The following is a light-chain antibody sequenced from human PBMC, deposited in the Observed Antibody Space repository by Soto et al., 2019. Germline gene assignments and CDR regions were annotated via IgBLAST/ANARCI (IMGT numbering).Light chain of an antibody. CDR3: SSYTRSSTYV. V-gene: IGLV2-14*01. CDR1: SSDVGGYNY. Sequence: QSVLTQPASVSGSPGQSITISCTGTSSDVGGYNYVSWYQQYPGKAPKLMIYEVSNRPSGVSYRFSGSKSGNTASLTISGLQAEDEADYYCSSYTRSSTYVFGTGTKVTVL. J-gene: IGLJ1*01. CDR2: EVS.